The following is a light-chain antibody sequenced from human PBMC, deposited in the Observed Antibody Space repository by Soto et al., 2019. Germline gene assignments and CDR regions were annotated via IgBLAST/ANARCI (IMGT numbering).Light chain of an antibody. J-gene: IGKJ1*01. CDR2: DAS. CDR1: ESIRTW. Sequence: QMTQSLATVSASIGDRATLTGRASESIRTWLAWYQHKPGKAPKFLIYDASSLESGVPSRFSGSGSGTEFTLTISSLQPDDFATYYCQQYNSYWTFGQRTKVDIK. V-gene: IGKV1-5*01. CDR3: QQYNSYWT.